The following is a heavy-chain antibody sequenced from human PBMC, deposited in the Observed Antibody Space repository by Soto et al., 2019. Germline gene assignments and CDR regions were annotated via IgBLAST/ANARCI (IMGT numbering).Heavy chain of an antibody. J-gene: IGHJ6*03. CDR3: ARDRAARASYDMDV. CDR2: IYYRGST. CDR1: GGSISSGGYY. D-gene: IGHD6-6*01. Sequence: QVHLPESGPGLVKPSQTLSLTCTVSGGSISSGGYYWSWISQHPGQGLEWIGYIYYRGSTYYNPSLKSRVTIAVETSKNQFSLKLGSVTAADTAVHYCARDRAARASYDMDVWGKGTTVTVTS. V-gene: IGHV4-31*03.